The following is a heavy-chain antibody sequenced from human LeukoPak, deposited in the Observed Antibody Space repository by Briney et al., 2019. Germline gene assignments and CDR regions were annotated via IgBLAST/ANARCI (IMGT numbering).Heavy chain of an antibody. CDR3: ARGTPTHSSTWYGNWFDP. J-gene: IGHJ5*02. V-gene: IGHV1-2*02. CDR1: GYTFTGYY. CDR2: INPNSGGT. D-gene: IGHD6-13*01. Sequence: ASVKVSCKASGYTFTGYYMHWVRQAPGQGLEWMGWINPNSGGTNYAQKFQGRVTMTRDTSISTAYMELSRLRSDDTAVYYCARGTPTHSSTWYGNWFDPWGQGTLVTVSS.